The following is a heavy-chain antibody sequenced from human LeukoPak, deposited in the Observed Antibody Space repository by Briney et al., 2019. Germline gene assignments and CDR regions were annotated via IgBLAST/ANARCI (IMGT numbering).Heavy chain of an antibody. CDR1: GGSFSGYY. V-gene: IGHV4-34*01. J-gene: IGHJ5*02. CDR3: ARDENGYVWGSFRA. CDR2: INHSGST. D-gene: IGHD3-16*02. Sequence: PSETLSLTCAVYGGSFSGYYWSWIRQPPGKGLEWIGGINHSGSTNYNPSLKSRVTISVDTSKNQFSLKLSSVTAADTAVYYCARDENGYVWGSFRAWGQGTLVTVSS.